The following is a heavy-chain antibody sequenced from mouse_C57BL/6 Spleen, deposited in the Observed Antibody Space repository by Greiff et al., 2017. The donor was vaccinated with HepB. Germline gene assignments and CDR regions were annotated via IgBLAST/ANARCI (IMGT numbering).Heavy chain of an antibody. CDR3: ARGLLGY. Sequence: QVQLQQSGAELVMPGASVKLSCKASGYTFTSYWMHWVKQRPGQGLEWIGEIDPSDSYTNYNQKFKGKSTLTVDKSSSTAYMQLSSLTSEDSAVYYCARGLLGYWGQGTTLTVSS. D-gene: IGHD1-1*01. J-gene: IGHJ2*01. CDR2: IDPSDSYT. CDR1: GYTFTSYW. V-gene: IGHV1-69*01.